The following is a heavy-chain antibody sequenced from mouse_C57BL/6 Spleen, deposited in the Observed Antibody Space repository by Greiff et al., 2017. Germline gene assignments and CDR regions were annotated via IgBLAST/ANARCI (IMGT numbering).Heavy chain of an antibody. Sequence: EVQGVESGPGLAKPSQTLSLTCSVTGYSITSDYWNWIRKFPGNKLEYMGYISYSGSTYYNPSLKSRISITRDTSKNQYYLQLNSVTTEDTATYYCARYGKGEGGYWYFDVWGTGTTVTVSS. CDR3: ARYGKGEGGYWYFDV. CDR1: GYSITSDY. V-gene: IGHV3-8*01. CDR2: ISYSGST. J-gene: IGHJ1*03.